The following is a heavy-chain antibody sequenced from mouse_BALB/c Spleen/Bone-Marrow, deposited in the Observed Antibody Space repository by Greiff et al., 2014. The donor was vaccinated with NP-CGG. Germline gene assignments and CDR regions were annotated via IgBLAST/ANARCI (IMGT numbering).Heavy chain of an antibody. Sequence: EVQLQQSGPDLVKPSQSLSLTCTVTGYSITSGYSWHWIRQFPGNKLEWMGYIHYSGSTNYNPSLKSRISITRDTSKNQFFLQLNSVTTEDTATYCCARGFAMDYWGQGTSVTVSS. V-gene: IGHV3-1*02. CDR2: IHYSGST. CDR1: GYSITSGYS. CDR3: ARGFAMDY. J-gene: IGHJ4*01.